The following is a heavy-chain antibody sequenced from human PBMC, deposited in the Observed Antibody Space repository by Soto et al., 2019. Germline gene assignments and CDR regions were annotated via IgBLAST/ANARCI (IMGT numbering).Heavy chain of an antibody. D-gene: IGHD3-3*01. V-gene: IGHV3-30*03. J-gene: IGHJ6*02. Sequence: GGSLRLSCAASGFTFSNYAIHWVRQAPGKGLEWVAVISYDGGEEYYEDSVKGRFTISRDNSRNTLYLQMSSLRTEDTAVYYCARSVTIFGAGPEFYYGMDVWGQGTTVTVSS. CDR3: ARSVTIFGAGPEFYYGMDV. CDR2: ISYDGGEE. CDR1: GFTFSNYA.